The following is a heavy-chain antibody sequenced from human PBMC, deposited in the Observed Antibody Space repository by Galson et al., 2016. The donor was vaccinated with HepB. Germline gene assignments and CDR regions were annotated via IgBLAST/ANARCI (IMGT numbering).Heavy chain of an antibody. CDR2: ISYDGDNN. J-gene: IGHJ3*02. D-gene: IGHD4-17*01. Sequence: SLRLSCAASGFTFSIYAMGWVRQAPGKGLEWVAGISYDGDNNYYADSVKGRFTISRDNSKNTFYLQMSSLRAEDTAVYCCARVGYGDYGHEALDIWGQGTMVTVSS. CDR1: GFTFSIYA. CDR3: ARVGYGDYGHEALDI. V-gene: IGHV3-30-3*01.